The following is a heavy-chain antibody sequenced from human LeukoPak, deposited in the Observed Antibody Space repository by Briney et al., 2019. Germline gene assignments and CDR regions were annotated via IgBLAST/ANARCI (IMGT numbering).Heavy chain of an antibody. Sequence: PGGSLRLSCAASGFTFSSYWMTWLRHTPGKGLEWVANINQDGSVKNYVDSVRGRFTISRDNAKNSLYLQMSSLRAEDTAVYHCARVLGSSGCSGHWGQGTLVTVSS. CDR1: GFTFSSYW. D-gene: IGHD6-19*01. V-gene: IGHV3-7*01. CDR3: ARVLGSSGCSGH. CDR2: INQDGSVK. J-gene: IGHJ4*02.